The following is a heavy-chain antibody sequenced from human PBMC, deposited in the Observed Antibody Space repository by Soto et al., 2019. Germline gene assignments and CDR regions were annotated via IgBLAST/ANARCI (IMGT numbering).Heavy chain of an antibody. CDR3: ERHSTTSAFDI. CDR1: GYSFTSYW. CDR2: IDPSDSYT. D-gene: IGHD2-2*01. J-gene: IGHJ3*02. V-gene: IGHV5-10-1*01. Sequence: GESLKISCKGSGYSFTSYWISWVRQMPGKGLEWMGRIDPSDSYTNYSPSFQGHVAISADKSISTAYLQWSSLKASDTAMYCCERHSTTSAFDIWGQGTMVTVSS.